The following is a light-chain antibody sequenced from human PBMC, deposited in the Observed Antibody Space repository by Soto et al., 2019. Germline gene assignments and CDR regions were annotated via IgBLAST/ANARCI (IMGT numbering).Light chain of an antibody. Sequence: DLQMTQSPSSVSASVGDRVTITCRASQAIGSWLAWYQQKPGKAPKLLIYAAASLQSGVPSRFTGSGSGADFTLTISSLQPEDFATYYCQQANSFPLTVGGGTKVEIK. J-gene: IGKJ4*01. V-gene: IGKV1-12*01. CDR2: AAA. CDR1: QAIGSW. CDR3: QQANSFPLT.